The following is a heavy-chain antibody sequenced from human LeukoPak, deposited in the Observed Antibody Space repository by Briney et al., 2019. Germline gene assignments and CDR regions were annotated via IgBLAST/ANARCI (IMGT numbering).Heavy chain of an antibody. V-gene: IGHV3-15*01. J-gene: IGHJ4*02. CDR2: IKSKTDGGSA. Sequence: GGSLRLSCAASGFTFSNAWMSWVRQAPGKGLEWIGRIKSKTDGGSADYAAPVKGRFTFSRDDSRNTLYLQMNSLKTEDTAVYYCTVYNHGHFDYWGQGTLVTVSS. CDR1: GFTFSNAW. CDR3: TVYNHGHFDY. D-gene: IGHD1-1*01.